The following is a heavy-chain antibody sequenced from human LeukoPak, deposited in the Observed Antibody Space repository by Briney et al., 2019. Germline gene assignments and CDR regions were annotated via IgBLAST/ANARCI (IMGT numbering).Heavy chain of an antibody. CDR1: GFTFSSHG. V-gene: IGHV3-23*01. J-gene: IGHJ4*02. Sequence: PGGSLRLSCAASGFTFSSHGMNWVRQAPGKGVEWVSGISPNGVITYYADSVKGRFTISRDNSKGTVYLQMNSLRPEDTAVYYCAKDDAWLQYGNWGRGTLVTVSS. D-gene: IGHD5-24*01. CDR3: AKDDAWLQYGN. CDR2: ISPNGVIT.